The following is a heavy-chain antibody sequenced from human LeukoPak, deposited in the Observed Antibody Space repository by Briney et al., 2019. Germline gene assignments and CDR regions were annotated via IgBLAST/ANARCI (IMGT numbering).Heavy chain of an antibody. CDR1: GFTFSNYD. CDR2: IIASGGST. Sequence: GGSLRLSCVASGFTFSNYDMTWVRQAPGNWLEWLSTIIASGGSTSYADSVKGRFTISSYNSNNTLYLQMNERRRECTAVYYCEKHHQSGFRGSYFDYWGQGTLVTVSS. J-gene: IGHJ4*02. D-gene: IGHD3-10*01. CDR3: EKHHQSGFRGSYFDY. V-gene: IGHV3-23*01.